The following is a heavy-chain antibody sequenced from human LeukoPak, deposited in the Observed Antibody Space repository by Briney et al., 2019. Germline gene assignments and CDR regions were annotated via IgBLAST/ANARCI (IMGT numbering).Heavy chain of an antibody. D-gene: IGHD2-15*01. CDR2: ISSSSSYI. Sequence: GGSLRLSCEASGFTFSSYSMNWVRQAPGKGLEWVSSISSSSSYIYYADSVKGRFTISRDNAKNSLYLQMNSLRAEDTAVYYCATLVAATSAPEAHYYYMDVWGKGPRSPSP. CDR1: GFTFSSYS. J-gene: IGHJ6*03. CDR3: ATLVAATSAPEAHYYYMDV. V-gene: IGHV3-21*01.